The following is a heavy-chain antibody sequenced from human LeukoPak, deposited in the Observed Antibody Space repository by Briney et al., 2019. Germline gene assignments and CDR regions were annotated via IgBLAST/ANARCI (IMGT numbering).Heavy chain of an antibody. CDR2: IIPILGIA. CDR3: ARGLSIAAAGGSMDY. CDR1: GGTFSSYA. Sequence: ASVKVSCKASGGTFSSYAISWGRQAPGQGLEWMGRIIPILGIANYAQKFQGRVTITADKSTSTAYMELSSLRSEDTAVYYCARGLSIAAAGGSMDYWGQGTLVTVSS. J-gene: IGHJ4*02. D-gene: IGHD6-13*01. V-gene: IGHV1-69*04.